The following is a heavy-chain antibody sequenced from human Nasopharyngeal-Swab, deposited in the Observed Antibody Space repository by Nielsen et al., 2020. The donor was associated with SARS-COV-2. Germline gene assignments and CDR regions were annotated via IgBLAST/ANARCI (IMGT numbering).Heavy chain of an antibody. CDR3: ARRVARAPRHEGDYYYGMDV. Sequence: WIRQPPGKGLEWIGSIYSGSTYYNPSLKSRVTISVDTSKNQFSLKLSSVTAADTAVYYCARRVARAPRHEGDYYYGMDVWGQGTTVTVSS. J-gene: IGHJ6*02. D-gene: IGHD3-16*01. V-gene: IGHV4-39*01. CDR2: IYSGST.